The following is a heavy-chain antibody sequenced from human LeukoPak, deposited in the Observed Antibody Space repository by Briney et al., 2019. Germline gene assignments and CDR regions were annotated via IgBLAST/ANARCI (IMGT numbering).Heavy chain of an antibody. J-gene: IGHJ6*03. D-gene: IGHD6-13*01. V-gene: IGHV3-21*01. CDR3: ARDLVRGRGSWYASGYYYMDV. CDR1: GFTFSSYS. Sequence: GGSLRLSCAASGFTFSSYSMNWVRQAPGKGLEWVSSISSSSSYIYYADSVKGRFTISRDNAKNSLYLQMNSLRAEDTAVYYCARDLVRGRGSWYASGYYYMDVWGKGTTVTVSS. CDR2: ISSSSSYI.